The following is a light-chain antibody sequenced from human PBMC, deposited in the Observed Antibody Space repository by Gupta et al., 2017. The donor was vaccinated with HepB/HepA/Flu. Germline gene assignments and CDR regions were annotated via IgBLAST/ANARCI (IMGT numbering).Light chain of an antibody. J-gene: IGKJ2*03. CDR1: QSVSSN. V-gene: IGKV3-15*01. CDR2: GAS. CDR3: QQENIGHQRYS. Sequence: EIVMTQSPATLSVSPGERATLSCRASQSVSSNLAWYQQKPGQAPRRLIYGASTRATGSKARCSGSGDGTEFTLTISSRQLEDCAVYYCQQENIGHQRYSFGQGTKLEIK.